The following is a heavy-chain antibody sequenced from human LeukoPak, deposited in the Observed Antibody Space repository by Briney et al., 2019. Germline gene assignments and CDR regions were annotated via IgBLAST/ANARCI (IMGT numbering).Heavy chain of an antibody. J-gene: IGHJ3*02. D-gene: IGHD2-2*01. CDR1: GVSVSDGRYY. CDR2: KYYSGSA. V-gene: IGHV4-31*03. Sequence: PSETLSLTCNVSGVSVSDGRYYWTWIRQHPGKGLEWIGYKYYSGSAKYNPSLKSRLTISIDTSKNQFSLQLSSVTAADTATNYCATPYCSGISCLDVFNMWGQGTRVTVSS. CDR3: ATPYCSGISCLDVFNM.